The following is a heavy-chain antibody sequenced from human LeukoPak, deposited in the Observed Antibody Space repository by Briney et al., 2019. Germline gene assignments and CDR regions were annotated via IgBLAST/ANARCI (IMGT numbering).Heavy chain of an antibody. J-gene: IGHJ5*01. V-gene: IGHV3-11*01. CDR3: ARGSRYSSGWFES. Sequence: GGSLRLSCAASGFTFSDYYMSWIRQAPGKGLEWVSYISGGGSSIYYADSVKGRFTISRDNAKNSLYLQMNGLRVEATAVYHGARGSRYSSGWFESSGQGSLVTVSS. CDR1: GFTFSDYY. CDR2: ISGGGSSI. D-gene: IGHD6-19*01.